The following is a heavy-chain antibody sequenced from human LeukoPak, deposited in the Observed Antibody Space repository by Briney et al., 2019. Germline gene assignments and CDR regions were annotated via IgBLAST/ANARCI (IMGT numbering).Heavy chain of an antibody. J-gene: IGHJ4*02. Sequence: GGSLRLSCAASEFTFSSYAMTWVRQAPGKGLEWVSSISGSGASTYYADSVKGRFTISRDNSKNTLYLQFNSLRAEDTAVYYCAKDKAAVTAEGPFDYWGQGTLLTVSS. CDR3: AKDKAAVTAEGPFDY. CDR1: EFTFSSYA. CDR2: ISGSGAST. D-gene: IGHD4-23*01. V-gene: IGHV3-23*01.